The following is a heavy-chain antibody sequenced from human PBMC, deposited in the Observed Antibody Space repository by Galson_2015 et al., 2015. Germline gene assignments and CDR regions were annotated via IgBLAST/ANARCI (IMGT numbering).Heavy chain of an antibody. Sequence: SETLSLTCTVSGGSISDYYWSWIRQSPGKGLEWIGYIYYSGSTNYNLSLKSRVTISVDTSRNQFSLKLSSVTAADTAVYYCARGRIQLDYFDYWGQGTLVTVSS. CDR3: ARGRIQLDYFDY. CDR1: GGSISDYY. J-gene: IGHJ4*02. V-gene: IGHV4-59*01. D-gene: IGHD5-18*01. CDR2: IYYSGST.